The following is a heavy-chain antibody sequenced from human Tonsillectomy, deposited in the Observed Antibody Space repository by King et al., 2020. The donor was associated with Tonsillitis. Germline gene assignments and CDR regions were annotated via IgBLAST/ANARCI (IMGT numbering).Heavy chain of an antibody. CDR3: AKDYYCSGSSFDY. Sequence: QLVQSGGGLVQPGGSLRLSCAASGFTFSSYVMSWVRQAPGKGLEWVSTITGSGVSTYYADSVKGRFTISRDNSKNTLYLLMNSLRVEDTAVYYCAKDYYCSGSSFDYWGQGTLVTVSS. V-gene: IGHV3-23*04. D-gene: IGHD3-10*01. J-gene: IGHJ4*02. CDR1: GFTFSSYV. CDR2: ITGSGVST.